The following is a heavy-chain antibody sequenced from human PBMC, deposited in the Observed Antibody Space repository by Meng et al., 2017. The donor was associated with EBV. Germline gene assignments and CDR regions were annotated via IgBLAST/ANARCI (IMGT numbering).Heavy chain of an antibody. J-gene: IGHJ4*02. V-gene: IGHV4-34*01. Sequence: QVQVPQWGAGLLKPSETLSLPCGLLGESFSGYYCSWVRQSPGKGLEWIGEVNHAGRTNFNPSLKSRVSISLDTSKNQFSLKLNSVTVADTAVYYCAEGRGTFDYWGRGTLVTVSS. CDR1: GESFSGYY. CDR2: VNHAGRT. CDR3: AEGRGTFDY.